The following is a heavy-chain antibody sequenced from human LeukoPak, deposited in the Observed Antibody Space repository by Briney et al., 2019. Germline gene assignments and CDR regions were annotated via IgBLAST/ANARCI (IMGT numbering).Heavy chain of an antibody. Sequence: SQTLSLTCVISGDSVSSNSAASNWIRQSPSRGLEWLGSTYYRSKWYNDYAVSLKSRITINPDTSKNQFSLQLNAVTPEDTAVYYGAREGRGYDWGHWGQGTLVTVSS. CDR3: AREGRGYDWGH. D-gene: IGHD5-12*01. J-gene: IGHJ4*02. CDR2: TYYRSKWYN. CDR1: GDSVSSNSAA. V-gene: IGHV6-1*01.